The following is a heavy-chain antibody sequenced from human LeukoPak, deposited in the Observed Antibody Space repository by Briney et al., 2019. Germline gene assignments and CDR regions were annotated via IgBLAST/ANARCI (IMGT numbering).Heavy chain of an antibody. V-gene: IGHV3-30*03. CDR1: GFTFSTYG. CDR3: ARLYGDYVYWYFDL. Sequence: PGGSLRLSCVASGFTFSTYGMHWVRQAPGKGLEWVAVISYDRSNQYYSDSVKGRFTISRDNSKNTLYLQMNSLRAEDTAVYFCARLYGDYVYWYFDLWGRGTLVTVSS. D-gene: IGHD4-17*01. CDR2: ISYDRSNQ. J-gene: IGHJ2*01.